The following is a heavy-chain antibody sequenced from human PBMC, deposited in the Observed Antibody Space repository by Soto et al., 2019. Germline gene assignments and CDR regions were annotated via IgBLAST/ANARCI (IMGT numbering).Heavy chain of an antibody. Sequence: QVQLQESGPGLMKPSQTLSLTCTVSGGSISSGGYFWSWIRQHPGKGLEWIGDINYSGSTYSNPSLKSRVTISVDTSKNQFSLKLSSVTAADTAVYYCARDILLWFGELPPRAHDAFDIWGQGTMVTVSS. V-gene: IGHV4-31*03. J-gene: IGHJ3*02. D-gene: IGHD3-10*01. CDR3: ARDILLWFGELPPRAHDAFDI. CDR2: INYSGST. CDR1: GGSISSGGYF.